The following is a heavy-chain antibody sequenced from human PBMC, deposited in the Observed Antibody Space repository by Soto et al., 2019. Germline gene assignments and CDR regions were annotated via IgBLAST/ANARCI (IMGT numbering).Heavy chain of an antibody. D-gene: IGHD5-12*01. V-gene: IGHV1-69*12. CDR2: IIPIFGTA. J-gene: IGHJ6*02. CDR3: AGTRTRGYSGYHPVEPYYYYGMDV. CDR1: GGTFSSYA. Sequence: QVQLVQSGAEVKKPGSSVKVSCKASGGTFSSYAISWVRQAPGQGLEWMGGIIPIFGTANYAQKFQGRVTITADESTSTAYMELSSLRSEDTAVYYCAGTRTRGYSGYHPVEPYYYYGMDVWGQGTTVTVSS.